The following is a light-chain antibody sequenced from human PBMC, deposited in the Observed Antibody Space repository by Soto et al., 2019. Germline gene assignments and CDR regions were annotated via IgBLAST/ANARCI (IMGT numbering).Light chain of an antibody. J-gene: IGLJ2*01. V-gene: IGLV2-14*01. CDR2: EVT. CDR3: SSYTSSSTLV. CDR1: SSDVGGYNY. Sequence: QSALTQPASVSGSPGQSITISCTGTSSDVGGYNYVCWYQQHPGKAPKLIIYEVTNRPSGVSNRFSAYKSGNTAALSISGLQAEDEADYYCSSYTSSSTLVFGGGTKLTVL.